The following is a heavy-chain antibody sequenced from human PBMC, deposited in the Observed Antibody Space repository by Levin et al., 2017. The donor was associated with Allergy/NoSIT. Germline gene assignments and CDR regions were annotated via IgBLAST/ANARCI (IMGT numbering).Heavy chain of an antibody. CDR3: ARRDSSSWYFDY. CDR1: GYSFTSYW. J-gene: IGHJ4*02. D-gene: IGHD6-13*01. CDR2: IYPGDSDT. V-gene: IGHV5-51*01. Sequence: AASVKVSCKGSGYSFTSYWIGWVRQMPGKGLEWMGIIYPGDSDTRYSPSFQGQVTISADKSISTAYLQWSSLKASDTAMYYCARRDSSSWYFDYWGQGTLVTVSS.